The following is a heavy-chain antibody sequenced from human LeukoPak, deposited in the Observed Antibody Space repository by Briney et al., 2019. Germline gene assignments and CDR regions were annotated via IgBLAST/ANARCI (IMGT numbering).Heavy chain of an antibody. CDR3: ARDDVAVAGTDY. V-gene: IGHV3-53*01. CDR2: IYSGGST. J-gene: IGHJ4*02. CDR1: GFTVSSNY. Sequence: GGSLRLSCAASGFTVSSNYMTWIRQAPEKGLEWVSVIYSGGSTYYADSVKGRFTITRDNSKNTLYLQMNSLRGEDTAVYYCARDDVAVAGTDYWGQGTLVTVSS. D-gene: IGHD6-19*01.